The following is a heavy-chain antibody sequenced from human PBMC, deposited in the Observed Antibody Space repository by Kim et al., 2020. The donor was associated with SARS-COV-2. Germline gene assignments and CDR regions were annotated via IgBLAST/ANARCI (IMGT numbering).Heavy chain of an antibody. Sequence: GGSLRLSCAASGFTFSSYAMSWVRQAPGKGLEWVSAISGSGGSTYYADSVKVRFTISRDNSKNTLYLQMNSLRAEDTAVYYFAKDSYYYDRSGYYYWGQGTLVTVSS. D-gene: IGHD3-22*01. V-gene: IGHV3-23*01. CDR3: AKDSYYYDRSGYYY. J-gene: IGHJ4*02. CDR2: ISGSGGST. CDR1: GFTFSSYA.